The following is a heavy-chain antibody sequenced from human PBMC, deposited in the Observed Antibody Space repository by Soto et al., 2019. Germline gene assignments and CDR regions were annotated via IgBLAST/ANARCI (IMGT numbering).Heavy chain of an antibody. CDR1: GGSISSGDYY. D-gene: IGHD3-16*01. Sequence: SETLSLTCTVSGGSISSGDYYWSWIRQPPGKGLEWIGYIYYSGSTNYNPSLKSRVTISVDTSKNQFSLKLSSVTAADTAVYYCARQGAYDFVYYYYMDVWGKGTTVTVSS. CDR3: ARQGAYDFVYYYYMDV. V-gene: IGHV4-61*08. J-gene: IGHJ6*03. CDR2: IYYSGST.